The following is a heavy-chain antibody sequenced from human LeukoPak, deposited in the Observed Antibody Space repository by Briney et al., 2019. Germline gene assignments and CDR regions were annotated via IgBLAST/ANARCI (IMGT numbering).Heavy chain of an antibody. J-gene: IGHJ4*02. Sequence: PGGSLRLSCAASGFSFSTCAMNWVRQAPGKGLEWVSAISGSGSNTYYADCVKGRFTISRDNSKNTLYLQMNSLGAEDTALYYCAKDVRGYNRPFDYWGQGTLVTVSS. D-gene: IGHD3-10*02. CDR3: AKDVRGYNRPFDY. CDR1: GFSFSTCA. V-gene: IGHV3-23*01. CDR2: ISGSGSNT.